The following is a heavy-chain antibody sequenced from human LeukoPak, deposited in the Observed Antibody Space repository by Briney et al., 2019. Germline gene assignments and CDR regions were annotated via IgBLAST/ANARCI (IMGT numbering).Heavy chain of an antibody. J-gene: IGHJ6*03. Sequence: PSETLSLTCSVSGYSISNGYYWGWIRQPPGKGLEWIGSIYHSGSTNCNPSLKSRVNISVDTSKNQFSLQVNSVTAADTAVYFCARDETYSSDWQSNHYYYYMDVWGKGTTVTVSS. V-gene: IGHV4-38-2*02. CDR3: ARDETYSSDWQSNHYYYYMDV. CDR1: GYSISNGYY. CDR2: IYHSGST. D-gene: IGHD6-19*01.